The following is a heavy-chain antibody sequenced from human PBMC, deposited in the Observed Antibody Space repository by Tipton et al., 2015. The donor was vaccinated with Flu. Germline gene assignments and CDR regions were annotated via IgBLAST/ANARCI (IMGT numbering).Heavy chain of an antibody. CDR1: GDSVSSNGAT. J-gene: IGHJ5*02. CDR3: ARGSGSGPKDWFDP. CDR2: TYQRSMWHH. V-gene: IGHV6-1*01. D-gene: IGHD3-10*01. Sequence: LVKPTQTLSLTCVISGDSVSSNGATWNWIRQSPSRGLEWLGKTYQRSMWHHIYAVSVKGRISITPDTSKNQFSLQLNSVTPEDTAVYYCARGSGSGPKDWFDPWGQGTQVTVS.